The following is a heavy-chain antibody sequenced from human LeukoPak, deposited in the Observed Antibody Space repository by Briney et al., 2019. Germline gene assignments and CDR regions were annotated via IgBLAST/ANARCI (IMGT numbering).Heavy chain of an antibody. D-gene: IGHD2-21*01. CDR2: IKQDGSEK. Sequence: GGSLRLSCAASRFVFSNYWMSWVRQAPGKGLEWVANIKQDGSEKNYVDSVKGRFTISRDNARDSLYLQMNSLRAEDTAVYYCARDRYGLHYWGQGTLVPVSS. V-gene: IGHV3-7*01. CDR3: ARDRYGLHY. J-gene: IGHJ4*02. CDR1: RFVFSNYW.